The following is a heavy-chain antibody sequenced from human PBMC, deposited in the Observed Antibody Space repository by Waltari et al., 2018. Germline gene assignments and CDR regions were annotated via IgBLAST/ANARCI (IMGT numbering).Heavy chain of an antibody. CDR1: GFVFGSSA. CDR2: VSANSDFT. Sequence: EVQLLESGGGLVQPGGSLSWSCGASGFVFGSSAMTWVRQAPGKGLEVVSGVSANSDFTNYADSVKGRFTISRDNSKNTLYLQMNSLRVEDAALYYCARYISRGRELMSWGQGTLVTVSS. V-gene: IGHV3-23*01. J-gene: IGHJ4*02. D-gene: IGHD1-7*01. CDR3: ARYISRGRELMS.